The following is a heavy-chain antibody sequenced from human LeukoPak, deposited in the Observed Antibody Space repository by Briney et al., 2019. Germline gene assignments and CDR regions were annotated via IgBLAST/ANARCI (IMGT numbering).Heavy chain of an antibody. CDR2: IYYTGNT. D-gene: IGHD2-15*01. Sequence: KPSETLSLTCTVSGASISGYYWSWIRQPPGKGLDYIGYIYYTGNTNYNPSLKSRVTISVDTSKNQFSLKLSAVTAADTAVYYCARGRGGGGTSNNWFDPWCQGTHVIVSS. J-gene: IGHJ5*02. V-gene: IGHV4-59*01. CDR3: ARGRGGGGTSNNWFDP. CDR1: GASISGYY.